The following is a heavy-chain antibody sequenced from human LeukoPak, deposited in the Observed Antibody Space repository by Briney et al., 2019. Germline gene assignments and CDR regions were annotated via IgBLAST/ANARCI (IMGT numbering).Heavy chain of an antibody. CDR2: IYTSGST. CDR1: GGSISSGSYY. J-gene: IGHJ5*02. CDR3: ARTMGYGDYNWFDP. Sequence: SQTLSLTCTVSGGSISSGSYYWSWIRQPAGKGLEWIGRIYTSGSTNYNPSLKSRVTMSVDTSKNQFSLKLSSVTAADTAVYYCARTMGYGDYNWFDPWGQGTLVTVSS. D-gene: IGHD4-17*01. V-gene: IGHV4-61*02.